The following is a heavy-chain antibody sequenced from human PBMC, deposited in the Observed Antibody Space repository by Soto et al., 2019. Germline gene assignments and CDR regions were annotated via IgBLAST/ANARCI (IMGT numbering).Heavy chain of an antibody. V-gene: IGHV2-5*02. CDR2: IFWDDDK. D-gene: IGHD2-8*02. J-gene: IGHJ4*02. Sequence: CGPTLVNPKQTLTLTCSFSGVSGITSLRGVGWIRHPPEKALEWLALIFWDDDKRYSPSLKSRLTITKDTSENQVILTLTNMDPVDTATYYCAHIYTGTGGHFDSWGQGTLVTVSS. CDR1: GVSGITSLRG. CDR3: AHIYTGTGGHFDS.